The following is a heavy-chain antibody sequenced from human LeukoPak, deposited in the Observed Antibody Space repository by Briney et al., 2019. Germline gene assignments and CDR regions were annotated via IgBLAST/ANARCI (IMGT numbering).Heavy chain of an antibody. CDR1: GYTFTSYD. V-gene: IGHV1-8*03. CDR3: ARGFIGGSSIDY. Sequence: ASVKVSCKASGYTFTSYDINWVRQATGQGLEWMGWMNPDSGNTGYAQKFQGRVTITRNTSISTAYMELSSLRSEDTAVYYCARGFIGGSSIDYWGQGTLVTVSS. CDR2: MNPDSGNT. D-gene: IGHD3-16*01. J-gene: IGHJ4*02.